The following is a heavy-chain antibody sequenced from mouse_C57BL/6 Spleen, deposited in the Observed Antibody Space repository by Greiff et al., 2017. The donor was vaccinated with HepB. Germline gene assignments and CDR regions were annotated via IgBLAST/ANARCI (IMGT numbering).Heavy chain of an antibody. J-gene: IGHJ2*01. CDR3: ARESSYDYDEGGNYFDY. Sequence: EVQLQQSGPELVKPGASVKISCKASGYTFTDYYMNWVKQSHGKSLEWIGDINTNNGGTSYNQKFKGKATLTVDKSSSTAYMELRSLTSEDSAVYYCARESSYDYDEGGNYFDYWGQGTTLTVSS. CDR1: GYTFTDYY. D-gene: IGHD2-4*01. CDR2: INTNNGGT. V-gene: IGHV1-26*01.